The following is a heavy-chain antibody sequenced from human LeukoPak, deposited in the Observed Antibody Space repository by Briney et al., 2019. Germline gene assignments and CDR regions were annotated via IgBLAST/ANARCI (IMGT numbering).Heavy chain of an antibody. CDR3: ARPSFPDIVVVPAAMRLTWFDP. CDR1: GFTFSSYA. V-gene: IGHV3-30*01. D-gene: IGHD2-2*01. CDR2: ISYDGSNK. Sequence: GGSLRLSCAASGFTFSSYAMHWVRQAPGKGLERVAVISYDGSNKYYADSVKGRFTISRDNSKNTLYLQMNSLRAEDTAVYYCARPSFPDIVVVPAAMRLTWFDPWGQGTLVPVSS. J-gene: IGHJ5*02.